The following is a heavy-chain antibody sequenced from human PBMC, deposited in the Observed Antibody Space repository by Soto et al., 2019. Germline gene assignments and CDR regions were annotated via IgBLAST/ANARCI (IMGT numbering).Heavy chain of an antibody. CDR1: GYTFTSYG. CDR3: ARRDSSSWPGDYYYYYMDV. V-gene: IGHV1-18*01. CDR2: ISAYNGNT. D-gene: IGHD6-13*01. J-gene: IGHJ6*03. Sequence: ASVKVSCKASGYTFTSYGISWVRQAPGQGLEWMGWISAYNGNTNYAQKLQGRVTMTTDTSTSTAYMELRSLRSDDTAVYYCARRDSSSWPGDYYYYYMDVWGKGTTVTVSS.